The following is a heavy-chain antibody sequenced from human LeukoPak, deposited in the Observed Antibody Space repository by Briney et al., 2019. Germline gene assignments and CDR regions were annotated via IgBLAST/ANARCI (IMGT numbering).Heavy chain of an antibody. CDR3: VSQSYSGSDNYYFHY. CDR1: GFMFSAYA. V-gene: IGHV3-23*01. Sequence: QPGGSLGLSCVTSGFMFSAYAMSWVRQAPGKGLEWVSIISGSGERAYYTDSVKGRFTVSRDNSKNTLYLQMKSLRAEDTAVYYCVSQSYSGSDNYYFHYWGQGTLVAVSS. D-gene: IGHD1-26*01. J-gene: IGHJ4*02. CDR2: ISGSGERA.